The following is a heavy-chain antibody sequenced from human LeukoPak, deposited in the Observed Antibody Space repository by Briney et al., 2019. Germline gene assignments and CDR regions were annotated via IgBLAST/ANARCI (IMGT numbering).Heavy chain of an antibody. V-gene: IGHV5-51*01. CDR1: GSRFTSYW. CDR2: IYPGDSDT. CDR3: ARREDSGSYYYFDY. D-gene: IGHD1-26*01. Sequence: GESLKISFKGSGSRFTSYWIGWVRQMPGKGLEWMGIIYPGDSDTRYSPSFQGQVTISADKSISTAYLQWSSLKASDTAMYYCARREDSGSYYYFDYWGQGTLVTVSS. J-gene: IGHJ4*02.